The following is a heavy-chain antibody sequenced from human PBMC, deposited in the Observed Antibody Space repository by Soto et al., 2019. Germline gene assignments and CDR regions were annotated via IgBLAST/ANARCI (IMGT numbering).Heavy chain of an antibody. Sequence: GGSLRLSCAASGFTFSSYGMHWVRQAPGKGLEWVAVISYDGSNKYYADSVKGRFTISRDNSKNTLYLQMNSLRAEDTAVYYCAKAQYQLLFFYYGMDVWGQGTTVTVSS. CDR3: AKAQYQLLFFYYGMDV. J-gene: IGHJ6*02. V-gene: IGHV3-30*18. CDR1: GFTFSSYG. D-gene: IGHD2-2*01. CDR2: ISYDGSNK.